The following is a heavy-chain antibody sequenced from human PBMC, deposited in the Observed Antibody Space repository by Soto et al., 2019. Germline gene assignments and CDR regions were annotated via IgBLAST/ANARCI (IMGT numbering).Heavy chain of an antibody. CDR3: ARGYCSNGVCYRYIDL. D-gene: IGHD2-8*01. CDR1: GFTFSDHY. Sequence: VGSLRLSCAASGFTFSDHYMDWVRQAPGKGLEWVGRTRNKANSYTTEYAASVKGRFTISRDDSKNSLYLQMNSLKTEDTAVYYCARGYCSNGVCYRYIDLWGRGTLVTVSS. CDR2: TRNKANSYTT. V-gene: IGHV3-72*01. J-gene: IGHJ2*01.